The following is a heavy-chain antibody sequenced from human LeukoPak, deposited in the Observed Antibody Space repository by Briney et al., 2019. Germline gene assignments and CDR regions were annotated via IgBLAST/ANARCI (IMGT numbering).Heavy chain of an antibody. CDR3: VKDMSGSNDAFDI. CDR1: GFTFYDYA. CDR2: ISWNSVRM. J-gene: IGHJ3*02. D-gene: IGHD1-26*01. V-gene: IGHV3-9*03. Sequence: GGSLRLSCAASGFTFYDYAMHWVRPAPGRGGEGGARISWNSVRMDYADSVKGRFTIARDNAKNSLYLQMNSLRVEDMALYYCVKDMSGSNDAFDIWGQGTMVSVSS.